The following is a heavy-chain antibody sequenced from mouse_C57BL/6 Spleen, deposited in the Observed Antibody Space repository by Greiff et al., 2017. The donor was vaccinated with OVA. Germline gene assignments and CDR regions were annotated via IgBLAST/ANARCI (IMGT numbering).Heavy chain of an antibody. CDR3: ARGGAMDY. V-gene: IGHV1-69*01. J-gene: IGHJ4*01. CDR1: GYTFTSYW. Sequence: VQLQQPGAELVMPGASVKLSCKASGYTFTSYWMHWVKQRPGQGLEWIGEIDPSDSYTNYNQKFKGKSTLTVDKSSSTAYMQLSSLTSEGSAVYYCARGGAMDYWGKGTSVTVSS. CDR2: IDPSDSYT.